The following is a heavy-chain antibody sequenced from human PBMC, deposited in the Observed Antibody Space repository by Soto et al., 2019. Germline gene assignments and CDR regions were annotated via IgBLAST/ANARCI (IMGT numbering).Heavy chain of an antibody. Sequence: QVQLVQSGGDVKTPGASVKVSCTTFRYTFTSHGIAWVRQDPGQGLEWMGWISTFNGKTDYAQKFQGRVTMTADTLTSTVHMELRSLRSDDTAVYYCARLLTEGATFREDAFDLWGQGTKVTVSS. V-gene: IGHV1-18*01. D-gene: IGHD1-26*01. CDR1: RYTFTSHG. J-gene: IGHJ3*01. CDR3: ARLLTEGATFREDAFDL. CDR2: ISTFNGKT.